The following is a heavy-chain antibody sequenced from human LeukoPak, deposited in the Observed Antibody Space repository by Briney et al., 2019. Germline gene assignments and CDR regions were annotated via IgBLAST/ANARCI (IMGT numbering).Heavy chain of an antibody. CDR1: RFTVSSNY. CDR2: IYSGVST. D-gene: IGHD3-10*01. J-gene: IGHJ4*02. CDR3: ARSNYGSEDY. V-gene: IGHV3-53*04. Sequence: GGSLRLSCAASRFTVSSNYMSSVRQAPGKGLEWVSVIYSGVSTYYADSVKGRFTISRHNSKNTLYLQMNGLRAEDTAVYYCARSNYGSEDYWGQGTLVTVSS.